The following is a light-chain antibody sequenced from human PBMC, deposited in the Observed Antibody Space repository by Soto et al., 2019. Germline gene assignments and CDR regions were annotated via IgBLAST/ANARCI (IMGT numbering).Light chain of an antibody. J-gene: IGKJ1*01. CDR2: AVS. CDR1: QKSSPW. V-gene: IGKV1-5*01. Sequence: DIEMVQSPSTLSASVGDTVTNTCRASQKSSPWLAWYQQKPGQAPKLLMYAVSSLKRGVPSRFSGSGSGTEFTLTISSLQPDDFATYYRQQYNDYSATFGQGTKVDIK. CDR3: QQYNDYSAT.